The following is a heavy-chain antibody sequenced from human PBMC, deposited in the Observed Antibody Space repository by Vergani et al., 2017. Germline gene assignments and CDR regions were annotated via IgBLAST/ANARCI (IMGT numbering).Heavy chain of an antibody. D-gene: IGHD3-3*01. CDR3: ARAAITDDQYFQH. Sequence: QLQLQESGSGLVKPSQTLSLTCAVSGGSISSGGYSWSWIRQPPGKGLEWIGYIYHSGSTYYNPSLKSRVTISVDRSKNQFSLKLGSVTAADTAVYYCARAAITDDQYFQHWGQGTLVTVSS. CDR1: GGSISSGGYS. CDR2: IYHSGST. V-gene: IGHV4-30-2*01. J-gene: IGHJ1*01.